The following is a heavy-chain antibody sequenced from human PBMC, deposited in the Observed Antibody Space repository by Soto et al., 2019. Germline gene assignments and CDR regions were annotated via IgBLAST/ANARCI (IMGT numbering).Heavy chain of an antibody. J-gene: IGHJ5*02. V-gene: IGHV4-34*01. D-gene: IGHD3-10*01. CDR3: ARVGSPDYYGSGSYPTAGIWFDP. CDR1: GGSFSGYY. CDR2: INHSGST. Sequence: PSETLSLTCAVYGGSFSGYYWSWIRQPPGKGLEWIGEINHSGSTNYNPSLKSRVTISVDTSKNQFSLKLSSVTAADTAVYYCARVGSPDYYGSGSYPTAGIWFDPWGQGTLVTVSS.